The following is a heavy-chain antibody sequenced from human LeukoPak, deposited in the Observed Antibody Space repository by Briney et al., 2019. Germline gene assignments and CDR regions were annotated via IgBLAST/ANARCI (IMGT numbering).Heavy chain of an antibody. CDR2: INPNSGGT. CDR3: ARGNHNWNYETNWFDP. V-gene: IGHV1-2*02. Sequence: ASVKVSCTASGYTFTGYYMHWVRQAPGQGLEWMGWINPNSGGTNYAQKFQGRVTMTRDTSISTAYMELSRLRSDDTAVYYCARGNHNWNYETNWFDPWGQGTLVTVSS. J-gene: IGHJ5*02. CDR1: GYTFTGYY. D-gene: IGHD1-7*01.